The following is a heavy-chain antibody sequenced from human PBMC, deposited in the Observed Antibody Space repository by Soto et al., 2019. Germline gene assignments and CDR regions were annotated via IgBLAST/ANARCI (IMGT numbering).Heavy chain of an antibody. CDR2: IYFTGST. CDR1: GVSVNTDSYF. D-gene: IGHD6-25*01. Sequence: SETLSLTCTVSGVSVNTDSYFWSWIRQSPGKRLESIGYIYFTGSTNYNPSLKSRVNISLDTSTNQFSLNMSPATAADTAIYYCVRVGRGAAGTVVDYWGQGTQVTVSS. J-gene: IGHJ4*02. CDR3: VRVGRGAAGTVVDY. V-gene: IGHV4-61*01.